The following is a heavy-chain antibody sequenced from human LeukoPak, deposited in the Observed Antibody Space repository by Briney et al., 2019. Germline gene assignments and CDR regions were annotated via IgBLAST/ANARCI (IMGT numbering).Heavy chain of an antibody. CDR3: ARVGVVPVSSPRRDYYYYYYMDV. D-gene: IGHD2-2*01. Sequence: SETLSLTCTVSGGSISSYYWSWIRQPAGKGLEWIGRIYTSGSTNYNPSLKSRVTMSVDTSKNQFSLKLSSVTAADTAVYYCARVGVVPVSSPRRDYYYYYYMDVWGKGTTVTVPS. CDR1: GGSISSYY. CDR2: IYTSGST. J-gene: IGHJ6*03. V-gene: IGHV4-4*07.